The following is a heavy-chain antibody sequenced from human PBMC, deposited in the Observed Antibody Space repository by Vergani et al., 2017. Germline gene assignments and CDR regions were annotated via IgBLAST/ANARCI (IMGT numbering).Heavy chain of an antibody. V-gene: IGHV1-3*01. CDR2: INAGNGNT. Sequence: QVQLVQSGAEVKKPGASVKVSCKASGYTFTTYTMHWVRQAPGQRLEWMGWINAGNGNTKYSQKFEGRVNMTRDTSASTAYMELSSLRSEDTAVYYCGRMVGGCSSNRCYNWFDPWGQGTLVTVSS. CDR3: GRMVGGCSSNRCYNWFDP. J-gene: IGHJ5*02. D-gene: IGHD2-2*01. CDR1: GYTFTTYT.